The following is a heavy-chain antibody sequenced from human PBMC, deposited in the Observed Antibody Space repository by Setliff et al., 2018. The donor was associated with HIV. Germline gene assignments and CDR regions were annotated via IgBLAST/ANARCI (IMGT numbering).Heavy chain of an antibody. Sequence: GSLRLSCEASAFIFTTYGMHWVRQAPGKGLEWIAFIRYDGNDKYYADSVKGRFTNSRDNAKNTLYLQMDSLRAEDTAVYYCARGGANPSWFDSWGQGALVTVSS. D-gene: IGHD3-16*01. CDR2: IRYDGNDK. J-gene: IGHJ5*01. CDR1: AFIFTTYG. V-gene: IGHV3-30*02. CDR3: ARGGANPSWFDS.